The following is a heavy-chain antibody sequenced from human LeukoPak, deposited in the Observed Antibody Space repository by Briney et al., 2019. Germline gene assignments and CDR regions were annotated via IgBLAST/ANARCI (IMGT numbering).Heavy chain of an antibody. D-gene: IGHD5-24*01. CDR2: IIPIFGTA. J-gene: IGHJ4*02. CDR3: ARGGDGYNYAPFFDY. CDR1: GGTFSSYA. Sequence: ASVKVSCKASGGTFSSYAISWVRQAPGQGLEWMGGIIPIFGTANYAQKFQGRVTITTDESTSTAHMELSSLRSEDTAVYYCARGGDGYNYAPFFDYWGQGTLVTVSS. V-gene: IGHV1-69*05.